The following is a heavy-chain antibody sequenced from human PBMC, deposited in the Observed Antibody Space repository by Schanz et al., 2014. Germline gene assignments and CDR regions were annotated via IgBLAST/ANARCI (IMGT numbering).Heavy chain of an antibody. V-gene: IGHV3-23*01. CDR2: ISGSGGST. CDR1: GFTFSSYA. D-gene: IGHD1-26*01. Sequence: EVQLLESGGGLVQPGGSLRLSCAASGFTFSSYAMSWVRQAPGKGLEWVSAISGSGGSTYYADSVKGRFTISRDNSKNTLFLQMNSLRAEDTAVYYCARDHTTESYYSAGPPIDYWGQGTLLTDSS. J-gene: IGHJ4*02. CDR3: ARDHTTESYYSAGPPIDY.